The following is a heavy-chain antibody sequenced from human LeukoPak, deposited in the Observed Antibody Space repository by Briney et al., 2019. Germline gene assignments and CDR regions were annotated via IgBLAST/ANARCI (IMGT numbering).Heavy chain of an antibody. CDR3: ARSSVLWFGTYRGSFDY. J-gene: IGHJ4*02. Sequence: ASVKVSCRASGYTFTGYYMHWVRQAPGQGLEWMGRINPNSGGTNYAQKFQGRVTMTRDTSISTAYMELSRLRSDGTAVYYCARSSVLWFGTYRGSFDYWGQGTLVTVSS. D-gene: IGHD3-10*01. V-gene: IGHV1-2*06. CDR2: INPNSGGT. CDR1: GYTFTGYY.